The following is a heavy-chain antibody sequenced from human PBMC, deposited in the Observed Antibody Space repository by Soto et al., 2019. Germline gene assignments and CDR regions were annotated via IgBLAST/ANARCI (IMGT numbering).Heavy chain of an antibody. V-gene: IGHV1-3*01. CDR1: GYTFTSYT. J-gene: IGHJ3*02. D-gene: IGHD4-17*01. CDR3: ARGMFTTVTTLPNI. Sequence: QVQLVQSGAEVKKPGASVKVSCKASGYTFTSYTLHWVRQAPGQRPEWLGWINAAKGNTKYPEKFPDRVTITRDTSATTVFLELSGLTSEDTALYFCARGMFTTVTTLPNIWGQGTLVTVSS. CDR2: INAAKGNT.